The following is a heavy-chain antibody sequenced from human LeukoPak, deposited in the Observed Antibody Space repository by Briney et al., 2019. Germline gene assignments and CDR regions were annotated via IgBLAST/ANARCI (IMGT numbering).Heavy chain of an antibody. CDR1: GFTFSSYA. CDR2: ISGSGGST. Sequence: GGSLRLSCAASGFTFSSYAMSWVRQAPGKGLEWVSAISGSGGSTYYADPVKGRFTISRDNSKNTLYLQMNSLRAEDTAVYYCAKEGPYSSGRFPARAGGYFQHWGQGTLVTVSS. CDR3: AKEGPYSSGRFPARAGGYFQH. V-gene: IGHV3-23*01. J-gene: IGHJ1*01. D-gene: IGHD6-19*01.